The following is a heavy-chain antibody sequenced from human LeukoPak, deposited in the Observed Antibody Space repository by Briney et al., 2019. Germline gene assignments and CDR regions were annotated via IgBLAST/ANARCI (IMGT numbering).Heavy chain of an antibody. CDR1: GFTFSNAW. V-gene: IGHV3-15*01. CDR2: IKSKTDGGTT. Sequence: PGGSLRLSCAASGFTFSNAWMSWVRQAPGKGLERVGRIKSKTDGGTTDYAAPVKGRFTISRDDSKNTLYLQMNSLKTEDTAVYYCTTGHYYDSSGPDYWGQGTLVTVSS. D-gene: IGHD3-22*01. J-gene: IGHJ4*02. CDR3: TTGHYYDSSGPDY.